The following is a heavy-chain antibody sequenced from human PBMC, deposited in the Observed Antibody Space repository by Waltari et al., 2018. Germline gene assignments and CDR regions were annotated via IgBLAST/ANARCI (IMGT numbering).Heavy chain of an antibody. CDR2: IYYSGST. V-gene: IGHV4-59*11. J-gene: IGHJ4*02. Sequence: QVQLQESGPGLVKPSETLSLTCTVSGGSISSHYWSWIRQPPGKGLEWIGYIYYSGSTNYNPSLKSRVTISVDTSKTQFSLKLSSVTAADTAVYYCARRYFDYWGQGTLVTVSS. CDR1: GGSISSHY. CDR3: ARRYFDY.